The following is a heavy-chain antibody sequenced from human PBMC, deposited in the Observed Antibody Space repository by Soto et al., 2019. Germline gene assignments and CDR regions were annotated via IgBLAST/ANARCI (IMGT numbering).Heavy chain of an antibody. Sequence: SETLSLTCTVSGGSISSYYWSWIRQPPGKGLQWIGYLYYSGSTNYNPSLKSRVTISVDTSKNQFSLKLTAVTAADTAVYYCARVRGSQLLGWLDPWGQGTLVTVSS. CDR1: GGSISSYY. J-gene: IGHJ5*01. CDR3: ARVRGSQLLGWLDP. V-gene: IGHV4-59*12. CDR2: LYYSGST. D-gene: IGHD2-2*01.